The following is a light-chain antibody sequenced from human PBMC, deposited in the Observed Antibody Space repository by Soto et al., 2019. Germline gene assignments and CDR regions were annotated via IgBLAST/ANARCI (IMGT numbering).Light chain of an antibody. V-gene: IGKV3-20*01. CDR2: GAS. Sequence: EIVLTQSPGTLSLSPGERATLSCKASQSVSSNFLAWYQREPGQAPRLLIYGASYWATDIPYRFSGSGSGTDFTLTIARLEPEDFAVYYCQQYGTSPPTFGQGTKVEI. J-gene: IGKJ1*01. CDR1: QSVSSNF. CDR3: QQYGTSPPT.